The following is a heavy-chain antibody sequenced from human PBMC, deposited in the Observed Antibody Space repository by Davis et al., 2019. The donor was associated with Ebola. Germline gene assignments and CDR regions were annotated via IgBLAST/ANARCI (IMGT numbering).Heavy chain of an antibody. CDR3: ARVKNSSSGSRVGGRLDY. D-gene: IGHD6-13*01. CDR1: GGSISSYY. J-gene: IGHJ4*02. V-gene: IGHV4-34*01. Sequence: PSETLSLTCTVSGGSISSYYWSWIRQPPGKGLEWIGEINHSGSTNYNPSLKSRVTISVDTSKNQFSLKLSSVTAADTAVYYCARVKNSSSGSRVGGRLDYWGQGTLVTVSS. CDR2: INHSGST.